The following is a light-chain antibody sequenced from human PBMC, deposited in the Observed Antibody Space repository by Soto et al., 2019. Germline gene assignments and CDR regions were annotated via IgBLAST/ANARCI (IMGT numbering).Light chain of an antibody. Sequence: ILLTQSPSSLSASVEDRVTITCRASQGIDSSFAWYQQKPGKAPKLLIYAASSLQSGVPSRFSGSGSGTDFTLTISSLQPEDFATYYCQQLHDYPITFGQGTRLEIK. CDR1: QGIDSS. CDR3: QQLHDYPIT. V-gene: IGKV1-9*01. J-gene: IGKJ5*01. CDR2: AAS.